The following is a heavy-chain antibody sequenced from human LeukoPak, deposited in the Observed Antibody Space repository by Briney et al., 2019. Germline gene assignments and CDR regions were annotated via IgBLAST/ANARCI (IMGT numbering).Heavy chain of an antibody. CDR1: GGSISSSNW. CDR2: IYHSGST. Sequence: SGTLSLTCAVSGGSISSSNWWSWVRQPPGKGLEWIGEIYHSGSTNYNPSLKSRVTISVDKSKNQFSLKLSSVTAADTAVYYCARDLAYCGGDCYQPHAFDIWGQGTMVTVSS. D-gene: IGHD2-21*02. CDR3: ARDLAYCGGDCYQPHAFDI. V-gene: IGHV4-4*02. J-gene: IGHJ3*02.